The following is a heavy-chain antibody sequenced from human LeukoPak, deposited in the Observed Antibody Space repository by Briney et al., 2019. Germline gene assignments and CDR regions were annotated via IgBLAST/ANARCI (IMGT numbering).Heavy chain of an antibody. J-gene: IGHJ4*02. Sequence: PGGSLRLSCAASGFTFSTFKMSWVRQARGKGLEWVSYISSCADYIYSTDSVKRPFTTSRDNAKNSLSLQLNSLRLEDTAVYYCARGHYDVLAASYKWTPDYWGQGTLVTVSS. CDR1: GFTFSTFK. CDR3: ARGHYDVLAASYKWTPDY. D-gene: IGHD3-9*01. CDR2: ISSCADYI. V-gene: IGHV3-21*01.